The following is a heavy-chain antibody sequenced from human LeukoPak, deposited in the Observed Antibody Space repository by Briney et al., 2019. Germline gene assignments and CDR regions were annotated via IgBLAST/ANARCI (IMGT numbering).Heavy chain of an antibody. V-gene: IGHV4-34*01. CDR1: GGSFSGYY. D-gene: IGHD3-22*01. J-gene: IGHJ6*02. Sequence: SETLSLTCAVYGGSFSGYYWSWIRQPRGKGLEWIGEINHSGSTNYNPSLKSRVTISVDTSKNQFSLKLSSVTAADTAVYYCARGPERNYYDSSGYFDYYYYGMDVWGQGTTVTVSS. CDR2: INHSGST. CDR3: ARGPERNYYDSSGYFDYYYYGMDV.